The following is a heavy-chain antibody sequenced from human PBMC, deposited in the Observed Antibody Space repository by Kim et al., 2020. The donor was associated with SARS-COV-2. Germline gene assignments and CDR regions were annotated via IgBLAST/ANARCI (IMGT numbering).Heavy chain of an antibody. J-gene: IGHJ4*02. CDR3: ARPQPNYYDSSGYNPTFFY. V-gene: IGHV5-51*01. D-gene: IGHD3-22*01. CDR1: GYSFTSYW. CDR2: IYPGDSDT. Sequence: GESLKISCKGSGYSFTSYWIDWVRQMPGKGLEWMGIIYPGDSDTRYSPSFQGQVTISADKSISTAYLQWSSLKASDTAMYYCARPQPNYYDSSGYNPTFFYWGQGTLVTVSS.